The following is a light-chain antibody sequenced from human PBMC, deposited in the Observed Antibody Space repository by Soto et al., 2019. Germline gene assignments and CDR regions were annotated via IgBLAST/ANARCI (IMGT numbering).Light chain of an antibody. CDR1: QTVTNN. CDR3: QQRSNWPLT. Sequence: EIVMTQSPATLSVSPGERAILSCKASQTVTNNLAWYQQKPGQAPRLLIYGASTRATGIPARFSGSGSGTEFTLTISSLQSEDFAVYYCQQRSNWPLTFGGGTKVDIK. V-gene: IGKV3-15*01. J-gene: IGKJ4*01. CDR2: GAS.